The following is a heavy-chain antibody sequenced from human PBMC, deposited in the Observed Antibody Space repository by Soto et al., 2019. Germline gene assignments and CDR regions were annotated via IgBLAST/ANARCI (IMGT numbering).Heavy chain of an antibody. CDR3: GKDALWYDSYWYPPPGFDP. Sequence: EVQLLESGGGFVQPGGSLRLSCAASGFTFSNYAMSWVRQAPGKGLEWVSAITAYGDSTHYADSVKGRFTISRDSPKNTRYLPMDSLRAEDTAVYYWGKDALWYDSYWYPPPGFDPWGQGTLVTVSS. CDR2: ITAYGDST. D-gene: IGHD6-19*01. CDR1: GFTFSNYA. J-gene: IGHJ5*02. V-gene: IGHV3-23*01.